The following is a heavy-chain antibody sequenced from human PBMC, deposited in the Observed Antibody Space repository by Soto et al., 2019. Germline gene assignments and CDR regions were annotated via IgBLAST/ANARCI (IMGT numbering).Heavy chain of an antibody. CDR1: GGSITSSY. J-gene: IGHJ6*02. CDR3: ARGEDAFFYYGLDV. CDR2: IYDTGISGYTPST. V-gene: IGHV4-59*01. Sequence: SETLSLTCTVSGGSITSSYWSWIRRPPGKGLEWIAYIYDTGISGYTPSTSYNPSLKSRVTMSVDTSKSQFSLKWTSVTAADTAVYYCARGEDAFFYYGLDVWGQGITVTVSS.